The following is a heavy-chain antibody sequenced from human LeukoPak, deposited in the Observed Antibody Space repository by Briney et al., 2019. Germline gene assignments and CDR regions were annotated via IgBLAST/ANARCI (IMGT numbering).Heavy chain of an antibody. CDR1: GGSITSSSFY. J-gene: IGHJ5*02. CDR2: IYYSGTT. D-gene: IGHD3-10*01. CDR3: ARHISLWFGELNWFDP. Sequence: SETLSLTRTVSGGSITSSSFYWGWIRQPPGKGLEWIGSIYYSGTTYYNPSLKSRVTMSVNTSKNQFSLKLSSVTAADTAVYYCARHISLWFGELNWFDPWGQGTLVTVSS. V-gene: IGHV4-39*01.